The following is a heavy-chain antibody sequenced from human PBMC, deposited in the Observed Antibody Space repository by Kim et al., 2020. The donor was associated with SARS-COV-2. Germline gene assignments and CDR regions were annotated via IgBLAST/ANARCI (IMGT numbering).Heavy chain of an antibody. CDR1: GFTFSSYA. CDR2: ISGSGGST. V-gene: IGHV3-23*01. J-gene: IGHJ6*02. CDR3: AKGGGVVVALYYYYYGMDV. Sequence: GGSLRLSCAASGFTFSSYAMSWVRQAPGKGLEWVSAISGSGGSTYYADSVKGRFTISRDNSKNTLYLQMNSLRAEDTAVYYCAKGGGVVVALYYYYYGMDVWGQGTTVTVSS. D-gene: IGHD2-15*01.